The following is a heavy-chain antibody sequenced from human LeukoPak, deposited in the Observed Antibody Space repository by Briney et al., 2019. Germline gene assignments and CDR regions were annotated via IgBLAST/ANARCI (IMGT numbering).Heavy chain of an antibody. CDR1: GFTFSSYW. CDR2: IKQDGSEK. D-gene: IGHD3-10*01. V-gene: IGHV3-7*01. CDR3: ARILLWFGELLAYDY. J-gene: IGHJ4*02. Sequence: GGSLRLSCAASGFTFSSYWMSWVRQAPGKGLEWVANIKQDGSEKYYVDSVKGRFTISRDNAKNSLYLQMNSLRAEDTAVYYCARILLWFGELLAYDYWGQGTLVTVSS.